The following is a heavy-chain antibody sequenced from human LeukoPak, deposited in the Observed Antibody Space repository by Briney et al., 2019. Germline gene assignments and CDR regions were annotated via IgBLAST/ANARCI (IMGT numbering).Heavy chain of an antibody. CDR1: GGSISSSSYY. CDR2: IYYSGST. V-gene: IGHV4-39*07. J-gene: IGHJ2*01. CDR3: AGSDTAMVREWYFDL. D-gene: IGHD5-18*01. Sequence: SETLSLTCTVSGGSISSSSYYWGWIRQPPGKGLEWIGSIYYSGSTYYNPSLKSRVTISVDTSKNQFSLKLSSVTAADTAVYYCAGSDTAMVREWYFDLWGRGTLVTVSS.